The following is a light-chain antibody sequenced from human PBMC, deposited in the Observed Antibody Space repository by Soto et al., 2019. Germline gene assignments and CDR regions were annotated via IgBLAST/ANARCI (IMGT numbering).Light chain of an antibody. CDR3: EQYNNWPPFMYA. CDR1: QTIYTN. Sequence: LMTQSPPTLSLSPGERATLSCRASQTIYTNLDWYQQKTGQPTRLLIYGASTRATGIPARFRGGGSGTEFALTISSLQSEDFAVYYGEQYNNWPPFMYAFGPGTTVQIK. V-gene: IGKV3-15*01. CDR2: GAS. J-gene: IGKJ2*01.